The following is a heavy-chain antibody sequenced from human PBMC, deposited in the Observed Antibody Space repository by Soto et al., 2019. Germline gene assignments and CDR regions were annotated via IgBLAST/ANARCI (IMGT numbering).Heavy chain of an antibody. CDR3: ATQGFGKLHGLVDV. Sequence: QAQLQTSGPGLVKPSETLSLTCTVSSVSINSFTNHYCSWIRQPPGKGLEWVGYISKSGFTRYNPSLSSRVTLSVHTSKNQFSLKLSSVTAADTALYFCATQGFGKLHGLVDVWGQGTTVRVSS. CDR1: SVSINSFTNHY. D-gene: IGHD3-10*01. CDR2: ISKSGFT. J-gene: IGHJ6*02. V-gene: IGHV4-59*08.